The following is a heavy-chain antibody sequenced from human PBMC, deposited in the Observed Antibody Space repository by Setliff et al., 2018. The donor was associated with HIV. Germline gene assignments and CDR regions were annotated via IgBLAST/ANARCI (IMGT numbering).Heavy chain of an antibody. J-gene: IGHJ6*04. D-gene: IGHD6-13*01. CDR1: GFTFNRYG. CDR2: IWYDASKK. V-gene: IGHV3-33*06. CDR3: AKEGSWSSSWHQMDV. Sequence: GGSLRLSCAASGFTFNRYGMHWVRQAPGKGLEWVALIWYDASKKEYAESVKGRFNILRDDSKKTVDLQMNSLRADDTAVYYCAKEGSWSSSWHQMDVWGKGTTVTVSS.